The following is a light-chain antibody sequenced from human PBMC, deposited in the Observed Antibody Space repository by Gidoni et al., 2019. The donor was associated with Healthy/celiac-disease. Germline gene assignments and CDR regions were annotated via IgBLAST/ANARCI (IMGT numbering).Light chain of an antibody. CDR3: SSYTSSSTLV. Sequence: QSALTQPASVSGSPGQSLPISCTGTSSDVGGYNYVSRYQQHPGKAPKLIIYEVSNRPSGVSNRFSGSKSGNTASLTISGLQAEDEADYYCSSYTSSSTLVFGGGTKLTVL. J-gene: IGLJ2*01. V-gene: IGLV2-14*01. CDR1: SSDVGGYNY. CDR2: EVS.